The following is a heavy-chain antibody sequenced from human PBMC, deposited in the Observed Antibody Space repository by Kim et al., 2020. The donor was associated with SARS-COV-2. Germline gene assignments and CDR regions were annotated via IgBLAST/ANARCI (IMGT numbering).Heavy chain of an antibody. CDR2: IIPIFGTA. D-gene: IGHD3-3*01. J-gene: IGHJ4*02. CDR3: ARREYYDFWSGQYYFDY. CDR1: GGTFSSYA. V-gene: IGHV1-69*13. Sequence: SVKVSCKASGGTFSSYAISWVRQAPGQGLEWMGGIIPIFGTANYAQKFQGRVTITADESTSTAYMELSSRRSEDTAVYYCARREYYDFWSGQYYFDYWGQGTLVTVSS.